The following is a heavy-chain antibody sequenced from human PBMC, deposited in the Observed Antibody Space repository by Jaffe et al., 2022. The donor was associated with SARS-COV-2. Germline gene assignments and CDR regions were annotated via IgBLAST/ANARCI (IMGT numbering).Heavy chain of an antibody. V-gene: IGHV3-7*01. Sequence: EAQLVESGGGLVQPGGSLRLSCAAAGFTFTTCWVSWIRQAPGKGLEWVAHINPDGSEERYVDSVKGRFTISRDNAKNSLYLQMNSLRVEDTAVYYCVGWETSLRRNFWGRGTLVTVSS. D-gene: IGHD1-26*01. J-gene: IGHJ4*02. CDR2: INPDGSEE. CDR1: GFTFTTCW. CDR3: VGWETSLRRNF.